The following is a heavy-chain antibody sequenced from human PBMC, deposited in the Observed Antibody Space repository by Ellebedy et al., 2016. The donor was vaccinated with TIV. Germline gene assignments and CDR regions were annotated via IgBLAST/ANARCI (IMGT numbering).Heavy chain of an antibody. J-gene: IGHJ6*02. CDR1: GGSIGSFY. CDR3: ARFGLAIFGGMDV. Sequence: SETLSLTXTVSGGSIGSFYWSWIRQPPGKGLEWIGYVSYSGSTNYNPFLKSRVTMSVDTSRNQFSLKVTSVTAADTAVYYCARFGLAIFGGMDVWGQGTAVTVSS. V-gene: IGHV4-59*01. D-gene: IGHD3-3*01. CDR2: VSYSGST.